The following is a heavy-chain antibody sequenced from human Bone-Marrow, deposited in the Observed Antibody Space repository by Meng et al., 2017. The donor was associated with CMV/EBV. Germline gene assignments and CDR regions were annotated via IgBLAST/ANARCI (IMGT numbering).Heavy chain of an antibody. CDR2: ISSSSSTI. CDR1: GFTFSSDS. Sequence: GGSLRLSCAASGFTFSSDSMNWVRQAPGKGLEWVSYISSSSSTIYYADSVKGRFTISRDNAKNSLYLQMNSLRAEDTAVYYCARNSRPDGFDFWSGYYTGEWFDPWGQGTLVTVSS. D-gene: IGHD3-3*01. CDR3: ARNSRPDGFDFWSGYYTGEWFDP. V-gene: IGHV3-48*04. J-gene: IGHJ5*02.